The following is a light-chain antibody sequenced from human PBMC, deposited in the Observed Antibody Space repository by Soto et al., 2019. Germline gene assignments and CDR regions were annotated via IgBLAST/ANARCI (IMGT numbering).Light chain of an antibody. CDR2: GAS. J-gene: IGKJ2*01. V-gene: IGKV3-20*01. CDR1: QSVSSNS. Sequence: EIVLTQSPGTLSLSPGERATLSCRASQSVSSNSLAWYQQKPGEAPRLLIYGASSRATGIPDRFSGSDSGPDFTLTISRLEPEDLAVYYCQQYAAFGQGIKREMK. CDR3: QQYAA.